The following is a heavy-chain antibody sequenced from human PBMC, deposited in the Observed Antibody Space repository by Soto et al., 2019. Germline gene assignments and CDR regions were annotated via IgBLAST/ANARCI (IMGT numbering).Heavy chain of an antibody. Sequence: ASVKVSCKASGYTFITYGISWVRQAPGQGLERMGWINPNSGGTNYAQKFQGWVTMTRDTSISTAYMELSRLRSDDTAVYYCAREGGGIAVASDAFDIWGQGTMVTVSS. J-gene: IGHJ3*02. CDR1: GYTFITYG. V-gene: IGHV1-2*04. CDR2: INPNSGGT. D-gene: IGHD6-19*01. CDR3: AREGGGIAVASDAFDI.